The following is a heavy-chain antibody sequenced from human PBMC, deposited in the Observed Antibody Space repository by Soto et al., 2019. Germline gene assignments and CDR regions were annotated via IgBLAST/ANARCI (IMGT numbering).Heavy chain of an antibody. CDR2: ISYDGGNK. CDR3: ARSKGLVYYDILTGYYSQYFHYGMYV. V-gene: IGHV3-30-3*01. D-gene: IGHD3-9*01. J-gene: IGHJ6*02. CDR1: GFTFSSYA. Sequence: SLRLSCAASGFTFSSYAMHWVRQAPGKGLWWVGVISYDGGNKYYADSVKGRFTISRDNSKNTLYLQINSLRAEDTAVYYCARSKGLVYYDILTGYYSQYFHYGMYVWGQGTTVTVAS.